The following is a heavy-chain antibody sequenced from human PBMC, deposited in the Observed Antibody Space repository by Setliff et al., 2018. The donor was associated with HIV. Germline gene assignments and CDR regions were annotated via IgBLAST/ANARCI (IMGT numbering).Heavy chain of an antibody. CDR3: VRGWLLKSY. CDR2: VSPDGSRN. Sequence: GGSLRLSCAASGFTFSDFWMHWVRQAPGKGLEWVASVSPDGSRNYCVGSVKGRCTASRDNAKNSLYLQMNSLRAEDTAVYYCVRGWLLKSYWGQGTLVTVSS. J-gene: IGHJ4*02. CDR1: GFTFSDFW. D-gene: IGHD3-22*01. V-gene: IGHV3-7*03.